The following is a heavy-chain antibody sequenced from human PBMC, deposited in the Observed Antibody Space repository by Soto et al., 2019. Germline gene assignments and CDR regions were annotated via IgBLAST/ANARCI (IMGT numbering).Heavy chain of an antibody. CDR1: GFTFSRYW. D-gene: IGHD3-16*01. Sequence: RGSLRLSCAASGFTFSRYWMVWVRQAPGKGLEWVANIKPDGSEKYYVDSVKGRFTISRDNARKSLYLQMNSLRAEDTAVYYCERDALWGGDFVYWWQG. CDR3: ERDALWGGDFVY. CDR2: IKPDGSEK. V-gene: IGHV3-7*04. J-gene: IGHJ4*02.